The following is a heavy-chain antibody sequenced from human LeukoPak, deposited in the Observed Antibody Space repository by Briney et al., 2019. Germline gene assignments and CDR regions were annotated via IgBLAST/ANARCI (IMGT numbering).Heavy chain of an antibody. CDR3: GRNFVSDFYFDV. V-gene: IGHV4-34*01. J-gene: IGHJ6*03. D-gene: IGHD1-7*01. CDR2: ISHEGDS. CDR1: GVSLRGYY. Sequence: PSQTLSVTCAVYGVSLRGYYWSWIRQSPEKGLEWIGEISHEGDSIYNPSLKSRLTLSVDMSKNQFSLNLRSVTAADTADCARGRNFVSDFYFDVWGKGTTVIVPS.